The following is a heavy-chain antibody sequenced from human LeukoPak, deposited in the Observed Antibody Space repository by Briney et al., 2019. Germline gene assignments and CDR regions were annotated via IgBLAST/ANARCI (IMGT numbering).Heavy chain of an antibody. J-gene: IGHJ2*01. Sequence: PGGSLRLSCAASGFTFSSYSMNWVRQAPGKGLEWVSHISSSSSTIYYADSVKGRFTISRDNAKNSLYLQMKSLRDEDTAVYYCVRDAGRSGWTPGYFDLWGRSTLVTVSS. CDR2: ISSSSSTI. CDR1: GFTFSSYS. CDR3: VRDAGRSGWTPGYFDL. D-gene: IGHD6-19*01. V-gene: IGHV3-48*02.